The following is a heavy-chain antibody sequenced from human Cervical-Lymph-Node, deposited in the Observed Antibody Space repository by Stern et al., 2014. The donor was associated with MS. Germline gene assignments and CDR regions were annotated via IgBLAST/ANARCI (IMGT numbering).Heavy chain of an antibody. CDR2: ITNSGRTT. Sequence: EMQLVESGGGLVQPGGSLRLSCAASGFTFSSSFMIWVRQAPGKGLEWISYITNSGRTTSYADSVKGRFTVSRDNDENSLYLHMNSLRDEDTAVYYCARLRGGGPRNAFDLWGQGTVVTVSS. CDR1: GFTFSSSF. CDR3: ARLRGGGPRNAFDL. D-gene: IGHD2-21*01. V-gene: IGHV3-48*02. J-gene: IGHJ3*01.